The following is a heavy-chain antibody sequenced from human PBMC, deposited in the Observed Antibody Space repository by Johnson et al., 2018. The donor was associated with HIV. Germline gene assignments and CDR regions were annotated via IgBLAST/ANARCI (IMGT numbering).Heavy chain of an antibody. CDR3: AKSYYEEERPMGVDAFDI. CDR2: INWNGART. J-gene: IGHJ3*02. CDR1: GFTFDDYG. Sequence: VQLVESGGGVVRPGGSLRLSCAAAGFTFDDYGMSWVRQAPGKGLEWVSTINWNGARTGYVDSMKGRFTISRDNAKNSLYLQMNSLRAEDTAVYYCAKSYYEEERPMGVDAFDIWGQGTMVTVSS. V-gene: IGHV3-20*04. D-gene: IGHD1-26*01.